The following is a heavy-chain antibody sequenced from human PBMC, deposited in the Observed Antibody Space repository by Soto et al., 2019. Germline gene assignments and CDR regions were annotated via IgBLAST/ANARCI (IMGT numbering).Heavy chain of an antibody. CDR2: ISTHNGKT. CDR1: GYTFTAYG. V-gene: IGHV1-18*04. CDR3: ARGVAGAAVYYFDH. D-gene: IGHD6-19*01. Sequence: QVQLVQSGAEMKRPGASVRFSCKASGYTFTAYGITWVRQAPGQGLEYMGWISTHNGKTNSAQKLPGSVSLTTDKSTSTAYMELRALTSDDTAVYYCARGVAGAAVYYFDHWGQGTLVTVSS. J-gene: IGHJ4*02.